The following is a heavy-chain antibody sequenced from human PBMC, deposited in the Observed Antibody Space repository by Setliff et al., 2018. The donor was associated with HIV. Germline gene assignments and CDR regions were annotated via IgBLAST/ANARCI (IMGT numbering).Heavy chain of an antibody. CDR1: GGSISSSNW. D-gene: IGHD7-27*01. Sequence: ASETLSLTCAVSGGSISSSNWWSWVRQPPGKGLEWIGEIHHSGSTNYDPSLKSRVTISVDTSKNQFSLKLSSVTAADTAVYYCARALGTPTVDIWGQGTMVTVSS. J-gene: IGHJ3*02. V-gene: IGHV4-4*02. CDR3: ARALGTPTVDI. CDR2: IHHSGST.